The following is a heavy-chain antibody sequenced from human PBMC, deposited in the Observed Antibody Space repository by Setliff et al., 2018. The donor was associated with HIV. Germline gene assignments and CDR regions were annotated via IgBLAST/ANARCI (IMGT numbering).Heavy chain of an antibody. Sequence: PGGSLRLSCAASGFTFGSYWMSWVRQAPGKGLEWVANIKQDGSEKYSVDSVKGRFTISRDNAKNSLYLHMNSLRAEDTAVYYCARDPYPYADHGDWYFDLWGRGTLVTVSS. J-gene: IGHJ2*01. CDR2: IKQDGSEK. CDR3: ARDPYPYADHGDWYFDL. V-gene: IGHV3-7*01. D-gene: IGHD2-21*01. CDR1: GFTFGSYW.